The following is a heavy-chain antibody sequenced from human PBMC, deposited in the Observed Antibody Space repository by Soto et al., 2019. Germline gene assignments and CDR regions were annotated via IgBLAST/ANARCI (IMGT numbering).Heavy chain of an antibody. J-gene: IGHJ4*02. CDR1: GFTFSSYW. D-gene: IGHD2-15*01. V-gene: IGHV3-74*03. CDR2: ISDDGSST. CDR3: ARRHYSVFDN. Sequence: DVQLVESGGGVVQPGGSLRLSCAGSGFTFSSYWMHWVRQAPGKGLVWVSRISDDGSSTTYADSVRGRFTISRDNAKNTLYLEISSLRAGDTGVYYCARRHYSVFDNWGQGTLVTVSS.